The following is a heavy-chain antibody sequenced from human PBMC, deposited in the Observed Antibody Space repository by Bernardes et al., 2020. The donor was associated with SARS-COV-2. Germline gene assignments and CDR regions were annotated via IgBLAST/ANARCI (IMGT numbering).Heavy chain of an antibody. Sequence: SVKVPCKASGYTFSHYGISWVRQAPAQGLEWTGWIGTDKCDTNYAQKLLGRATMTTDTSTSTAHIHLRSLNSDDPPMYYFAREAPVAAAALPLDYWGQGTLFTVSP. V-gene: IGHV1-18*01. CDR1: GYTFSHYG. CDR3: AREAPVAAAALPLDY. D-gene: IGHD6-13*01. CDR2: IGTDKCDT. J-gene: IGHJ4*02.